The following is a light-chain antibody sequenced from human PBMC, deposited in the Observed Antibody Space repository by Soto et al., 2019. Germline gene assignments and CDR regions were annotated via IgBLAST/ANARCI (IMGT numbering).Light chain of an antibody. Sequence: DIQMTQSPSSVSASVGDRVTITCRASQVIGTWLAWFQQRPGKAPKLLISAASSLRSGVPTRFSGGGSGTDFSLTISSLQPEDFATYYCQQAFSFPLTFGGGTKVDIK. V-gene: IGKV1-12*01. J-gene: IGKJ4*01. CDR2: AAS. CDR3: QQAFSFPLT. CDR1: QVIGTW.